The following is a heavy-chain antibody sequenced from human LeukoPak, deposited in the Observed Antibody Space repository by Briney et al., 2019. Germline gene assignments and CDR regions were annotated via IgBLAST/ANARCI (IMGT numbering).Heavy chain of an antibody. V-gene: IGHV3-9*03. D-gene: IGHD2-2*01. CDR2: ISWNSGSI. CDR3: AKGVCSSTSCFYNY. J-gene: IGHJ4*02. CDR1: GFTFDDYA. Sequence: PGGSLRLSCAASGFTFDDYAMHWVRHAPGKGLEWVSGISWNSGSIGYADSVKGRFTISRDNAKNSLYLQMNSLRAEDMALYYCAKGVCSSTSCFYNYWGQGTLVTVSS.